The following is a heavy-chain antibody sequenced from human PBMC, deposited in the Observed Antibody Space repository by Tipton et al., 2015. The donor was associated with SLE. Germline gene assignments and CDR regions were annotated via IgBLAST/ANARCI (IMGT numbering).Heavy chain of an antibody. CDR2: INHSGST. J-gene: IGHJ4*02. V-gene: IGHV4-34*01. D-gene: IGHD5-12*01. CDR1: GGSFSGYY. CDR3: ARGLRGSSDY. Sequence: LRLSCAVYGGSFSGYYWSWIRQPPGKGLEWIGEINHSGSTNYNPSLKSRVTISVDTSKNQFSLKLSSVTAADTAVYYCARGLRGSSDYWGQGTLVTVSS.